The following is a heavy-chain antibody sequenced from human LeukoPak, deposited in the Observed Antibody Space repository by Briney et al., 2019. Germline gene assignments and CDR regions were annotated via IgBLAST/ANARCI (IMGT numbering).Heavy chain of an antibody. J-gene: IGHJ4*02. CDR2: IYHSGST. CDR3: VSGSYCSGGSCYADLDY. CDR1: GFSISSGYY. Sequence: SETLSLTCAVSGFSISSGYYWGWIRQPPGKGLEWIGSIYHSGSTYYNPSLKSRVTISVDTSKNQFSLKLTSVTAADTAVYYCVSGSYCSGGSCYADLDYWGQGTLVTVSS. V-gene: IGHV4-38-2*01. D-gene: IGHD2-15*01.